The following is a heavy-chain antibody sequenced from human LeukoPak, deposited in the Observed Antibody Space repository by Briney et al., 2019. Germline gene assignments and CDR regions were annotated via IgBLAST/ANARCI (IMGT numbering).Heavy chain of an antibody. CDR3: ARERRNWFDP. CDR1: GFTFSSYE. Sequence: GGSLRLSCAASGFTFSSYEMNWVRRAPGKGLEWVSYISSSGSTIYYADSVKGRFTISRDNAKNSLYLQMNSLRAEDTAVYYCARERRNWFDPWGQGTLVTVSS. V-gene: IGHV3-48*03. J-gene: IGHJ5*02. CDR2: ISSSGSTI.